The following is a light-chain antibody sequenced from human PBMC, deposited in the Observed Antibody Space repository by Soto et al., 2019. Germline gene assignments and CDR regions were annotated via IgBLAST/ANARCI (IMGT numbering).Light chain of an antibody. J-gene: IGLJ3*02. CDR2: EGS. CDR1: SSDVGSYNL. CDR3: CSYAGSSLRV. Sequence: QSVLTQPASVSGSPGQSITISCTGTSSDVGSYNLVSWYQQHPGKAPKLMIYEGSKRPSGVSNRFSGSKSGNTASLTISGLQAEDEADYYCCSYAGSSLRVFGGVTHLTVL. V-gene: IGLV2-23*01.